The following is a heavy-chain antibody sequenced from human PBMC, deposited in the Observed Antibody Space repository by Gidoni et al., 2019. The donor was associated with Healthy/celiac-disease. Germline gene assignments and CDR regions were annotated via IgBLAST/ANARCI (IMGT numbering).Heavy chain of an antibody. Sequence: QVQLVESGGGVVQPGRSLRLSCAASGFTLSSYAMHWVRQAPAKGLEWVAVISYDGSNKYYADSVKGRFTISRDNSKNTLYLQMNSLRAEDTAVYYCARADTVTTQPAGAFDIWGQGTMVTVSS. CDR3: ARADTVTTQPAGAFDI. V-gene: IGHV3-30-3*01. CDR2: ISYDGSNK. CDR1: GFTLSSYA. D-gene: IGHD4-17*01. J-gene: IGHJ3*02.